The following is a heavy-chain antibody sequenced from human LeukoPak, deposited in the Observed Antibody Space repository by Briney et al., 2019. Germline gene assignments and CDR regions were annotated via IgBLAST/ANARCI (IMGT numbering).Heavy chain of an antibody. D-gene: IGHD2-15*01. CDR2: ISGSGTYT. CDR3: AKDCRSSCSANRCYCLDS. J-gene: IGHJ4*02. CDR1: GFTFDTYA. V-gene: IGHV3-23*01. Sequence: PGESLRLSCAASGFTFDTYAMSWDRQAPGKGLEWVSTISGSGTYTYYADSVKGRFTISRDDSKNTLYLLMNSLRADDTALYYCAKDCRSSCSANRCYCLDSWGRGTLVTVSS.